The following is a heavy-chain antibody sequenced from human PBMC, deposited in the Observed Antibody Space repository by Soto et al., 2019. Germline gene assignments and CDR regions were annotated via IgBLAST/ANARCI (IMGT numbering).Heavy chain of an antibody. D-gene: IGHD2-15*01. CDR2: IDYNGVT. V-gene: IGHV4-39*01. J-gene: IGHJ4*02. Sequence: SETLSLTCTVSGGSIYRSGYYWGWIRQPPGRGLEWIGNIDYNGVTYSNPSLKSRVTIPRDTSKNQFSLKLTSVTAADTALYYCGKVLVGATGHTDSDSWGPGTLVTVSS. CDR3: GKVLVGATGHTDSDS. CDR1: GGSIYRSGYY.